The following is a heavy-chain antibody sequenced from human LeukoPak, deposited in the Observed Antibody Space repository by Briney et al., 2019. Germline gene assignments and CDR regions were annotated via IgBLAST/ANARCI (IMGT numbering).Heavy chain of an antibody. Sequence: GGSLRLSCEASGFTFSSYAMHWVRQAPGKGLEYVSAISSNGGSTYYADSVKGRFTISRDNSKNTLYLQMGSLRAEDMAVYYCARDSGPFYYYGMDVWGQGTTVTVSS. CDR3: ARDSGPFYYYGMDV. CDR1: GFTFSSYA. V-gene: IGHV3-64*02. D-gene: IGHD6-19*01. CDR2: ISSNGGST. J-gene: IGHJ6*02.